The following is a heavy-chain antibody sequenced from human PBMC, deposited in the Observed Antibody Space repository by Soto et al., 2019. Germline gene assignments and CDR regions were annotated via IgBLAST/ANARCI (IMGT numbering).Heavy chain of an antibody. CDR3: AKDRQWLQPYWYYYGMDV. Sequence: GGSLRLSCAASGFTFSSYGMHWVRQAPGKGLEWVAVISYDGSNKYYADSVKGRFTISRDNSKNTLYLQMNSLRAEDTAVYYCAKDRQWLQPYWYYYGMDVWGQGTTVTVSS. D-gene: IGHD6-19*01. CDR1: GFTFSSYG. CDR2: ISYDGSNK. J-gene: IGHJ6*02. V-gene: IGHV3-30*18.